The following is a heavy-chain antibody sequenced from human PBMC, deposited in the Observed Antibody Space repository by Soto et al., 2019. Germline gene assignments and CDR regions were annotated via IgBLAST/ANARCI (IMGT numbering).Heavy chain of an antibody. D-gene: IGHD1-26*01. CDR2: IVVGSGNT. V-gene: IGHV1-58*02. J-gene: IGHJ4*02. CDR3: AAGPLVGGSGRPFDY. CDR1: GFTFTSSA. Sequence: QMQRVQSGPEVKKPGTSVKVSCKASGFTFTSSAMQWVRQARGQRLEWIGWIVVGSGNTNYAQKFQERVTITRDMSTSTAYMELSSLRSEDTAVYYCAAGPLVGGSGRPFDYWGQGTLVTVSS.